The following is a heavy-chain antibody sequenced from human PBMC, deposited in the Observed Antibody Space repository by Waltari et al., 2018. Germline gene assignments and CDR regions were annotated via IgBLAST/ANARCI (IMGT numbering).Heavy chain of an antibody. CDR2: SFAGGTT. Sequence: EVQLVDSGGGLIHPGGSLRLSCAASGFRVSYNYMSWVRQAPGRGLEWVSVSFAGGTTYYSDAVKGRFTMSRDDSRNTLYLQMNSLAADDTAVYYCARAGLGSPLEWQRLFDSWGQGTLVTVSS. CDR1: GFRVSYNY. V-gene: IGHV3-53*01. J-gene: IGHJ4*02. CDR3: ARAGLGSPLEWQRLFDS. D-gene: IGHD3-3*01.